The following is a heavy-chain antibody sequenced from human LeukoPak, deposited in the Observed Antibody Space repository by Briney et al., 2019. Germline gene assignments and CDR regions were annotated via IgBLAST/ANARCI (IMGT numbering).Heavy chain of an antibody. V-gene: IGHV3-11*01. D-gene: IGHD3-10*01. CDR2: ISSGGDTK. J-gene: IGHJ4*02. CDR3: AREMGGDYGSGTFFDL. Sequence: PGGSLRLSCAASEFVFSDYYMSWVRQAPGKGLEWVSYISSGGDTKYYADSVKGRFTISRDNAKNSLYLQMNNLRAEETAVYYCAREMGGDYGSGTFFDLWGRGNMVTVSS. CDR1: EFVFSDYY.